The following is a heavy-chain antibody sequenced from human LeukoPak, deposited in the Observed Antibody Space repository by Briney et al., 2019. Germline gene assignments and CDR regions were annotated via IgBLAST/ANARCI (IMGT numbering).Heavy chain of an antibody. Sequence: PSKTLSLTCTVSGDSISSYYWSWIRQPPGKGPEWIGYIYYSGSTNYNPSLKGRVTISVDTSKNQFSLKLTSVTAADTAVYYCARSLGAQLPPIHRGQGTLVTVSS. CDR3: ARSLGAQLPPIH. CDR2: IYYSGST. V-gene: IGHV4-59*01. CDR1: GDSISSYY. J-gene: IGHJ4*02. D-gene: IGHD2-2*01.